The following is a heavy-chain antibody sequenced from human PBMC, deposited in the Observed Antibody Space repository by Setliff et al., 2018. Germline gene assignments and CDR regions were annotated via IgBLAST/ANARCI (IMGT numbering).Heavy chain of an antibody. CDR2: IRYDGSNK. CDR1: GFTFSSYG. Sequence: SLRLSCAASGFTFSSYGMHWVRQAPGKGLEWVAFIRYDGSNKYYADSVKGRFTISRDNSKNTLYLQMNSLRAEDTAVYYCAKDLGLLWFGELLWEFRSRGMDVWGQGTTVTVSS. V-gene: IGHV3-30*02. CDR3: AKDLGLLWFGELLWEFRSRGMDV. J-gene: IGHJ6*02. D-gene: IGHD3-10*01.